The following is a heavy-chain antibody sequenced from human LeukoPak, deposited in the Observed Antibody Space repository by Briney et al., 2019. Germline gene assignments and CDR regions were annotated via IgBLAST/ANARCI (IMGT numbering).Heavy chain of an antibody. D-gene: IGHD6-6*01. CDR2: IYTSGST. CDR3: ARRIAARGVYYFDY. V-gene: IGHV4-61*02. Sequence: SETLSLTCTVSGGSISNGSYSWSWIRQPAGKGLEWIGRIYTSGSTSYNPSLKSRVTISVDTSKNQFSLRLSSVTAADTAVYYCARRIAARGVYYFDYWGQGTLVTVSS. J-gene: IGHJ4*02. CDR1: GGSISNGSYS.